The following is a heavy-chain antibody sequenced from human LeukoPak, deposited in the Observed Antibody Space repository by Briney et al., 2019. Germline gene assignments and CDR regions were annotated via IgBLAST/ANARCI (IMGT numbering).Heavy chain of an antibody. V-gene: IGHV4-59*01. CDR2: IYYSGST. CDR3: ARAWGIVGATTVDY. Sequence: SETLSLTCTVSGGSISSYYWSWLRQPPGKGLEWIGYIYYSGSTNYNPSLKSRVTISVDTSKNQFSLKLSSVTAADTAVYYCARAWGIVGATTVDYWGQGTLVTVSS. D-gene: IGHD1-26*01. CDR1: GGSISSYY. J-gene: IGHJ4*02.